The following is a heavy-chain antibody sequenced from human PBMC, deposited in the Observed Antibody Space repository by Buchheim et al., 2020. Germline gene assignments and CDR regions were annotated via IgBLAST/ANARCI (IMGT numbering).Heavy chain of an antibody. CDR3: ARDSDCGGDCYNFDY. CDR2: ISYDGSNK. Sequence: QVQLVESGGGVVQPGRSLRLSCAASGFTFSSYAMHWVRQAPGKGLEWVAVISYDGSNKYYADSVKGRFTISRDNSKNTLDLQMNSLRAEDTAVYYCARDSDCGGDCYNFDYWGQGTL. J-gene: IGHJ4*02. V-gene: IGHV3-30*04. CDR1: GFTFSSYA. D-gene: IGHD2-21*02.